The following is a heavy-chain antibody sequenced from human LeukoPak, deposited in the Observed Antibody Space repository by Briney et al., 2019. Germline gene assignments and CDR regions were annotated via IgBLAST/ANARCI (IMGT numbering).Heavy chain of an antibody. CDR1: GYSFTTYD. J-gene: IGHJ4*02. Sequence: GASVKVSCTASGYSFTTYDINWVRQATGQGLELMGWMNLKSGYTGYAQKFQGRVTITRDTSTSTVYMELSSLRSEDTAVYYCARVAGSIDYWGQGTLVTVSS. V-gene: IGHV1-8*03. D-gene: IGHD1-26*01. CDR3: ARVAGSIDY. CDR2: MNLKSGYT.